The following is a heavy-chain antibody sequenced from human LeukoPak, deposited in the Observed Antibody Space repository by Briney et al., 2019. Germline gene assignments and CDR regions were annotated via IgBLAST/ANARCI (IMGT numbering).Heavy chain of an antibody. Sequence: GGSLRLSCAASGFTFSSYTFHWVRQAPGKGLEWVAVQNGNNKYYTDSVKGRFTISRDNSKNTLYLQMNSLRAEDTAVYYCARDDRGYSGYHFDHWGQGTLVTVSS. J-gene: IGHJ4*02. D-gene: IGHD5-12*01. CDR2: QNGNNK. V-gene: IGHV3-30-3*01. CDR3: ARDDRGYSGYHFDH. CDR1: GFTFSSYT.